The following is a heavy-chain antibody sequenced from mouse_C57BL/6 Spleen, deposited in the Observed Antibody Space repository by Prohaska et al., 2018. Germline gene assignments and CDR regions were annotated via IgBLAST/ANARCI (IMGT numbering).Heavy chain of an antibody. Sequence: QVQLQQPGAELVKPGASVKLSCKASGYTFTSYWMPWVKQRPGQGLEWIGMIHPNSGSTNYNEKVKSKATLTVDKSASTAYMQLSSLPSDDSAVYYWARTTVVARYFDVWGTGTTVTVSS. CDR2: IHPNSGST. CDR3: ARTTVVARYFDV. CDR1: GYTFTSYW. D-gene: IGHD1-1*01. J-gene: IGHJ1*03. V-gene: IGHV1-64*01.